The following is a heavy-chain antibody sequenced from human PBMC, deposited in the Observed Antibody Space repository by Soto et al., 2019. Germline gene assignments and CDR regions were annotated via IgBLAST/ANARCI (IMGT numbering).Heavy chain of an antibody. J-gene: IGHJ4*02. CDR2: ISYSGSTI. D-gene: IGHD2-2*01. CDR3: ARGPQFPDIEVIPGAVDD. CDR1: GFTFSSYE. V-gene: IGHV3-48*03. Sequence: EVQVVESGGGSVQPGGSLRLSCTAAGFTFSSYEMNWVRQAPGKGLEWVSYISYSGSTIYYADSVKGRFTISRDNAKNSLYLQMNSLRAEDTAVYYCARGPQFPDIEVIPGAVDDWGQGTLVTVSS.